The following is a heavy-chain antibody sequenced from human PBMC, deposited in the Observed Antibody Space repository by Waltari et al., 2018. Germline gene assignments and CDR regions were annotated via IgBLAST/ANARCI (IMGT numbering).Heavy chain of an antibody. CDR2: ISSSSSYI. CDR1: GYTFGSYS. CDR3: AVPFGDYFDY. V-gene: IGHV3-21*01. D-gene: IGHD3-10*01. Sequence: EVQLVESGGGLVKPGGSLRLSCAASGYTFGSYSMNWVRQAPGKGLEWVSSISSSSSYIYYADSVKGRFTISRDNAKNSLYLQMNSLRAEDTAVYYCAVPFGDYFDYWGQGTLVTVSS. J-gene: IGHJ4*02.